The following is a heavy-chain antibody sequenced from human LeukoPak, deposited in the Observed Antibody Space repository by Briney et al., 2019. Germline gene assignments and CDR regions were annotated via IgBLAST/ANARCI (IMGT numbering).Heavy chain of an antibody. V-gene: IGHV4-34*01. D-gene: IGHD5-18*01. Sequence: SETLSLTCAVYGGSFSGYYWSWIRQPPGKGRERIGEINHRGSTNYNPSLKSRVTISVDTSKNQFSLKLSSVTAADTAVYYCARGVRGYSYGWGQGTLVTVSS. J-gene: IGHJ4*02. CDR1: GGSFSGYY. CDR3: ARGVRGYSYG. CDR2: INHRGST.